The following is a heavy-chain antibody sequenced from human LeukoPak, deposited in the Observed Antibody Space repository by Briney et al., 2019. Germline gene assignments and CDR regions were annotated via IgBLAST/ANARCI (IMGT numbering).Heavy chain of an antibody. Sequence: GESLKISCKGSGYSFTSYWISWVRQMPGKGLEWMGIIYPGDSDTRYSPSFQGQVTISADKSISTAYLQWSSLKASDTAMYYCARMGSLDSSSWFGAFDIWGQGTMVTVSS. D-gene: IGHD6-13*01. CDR2: IYPGDSDT. V-gene: IGHV5-51*01. CDR1: GYSFTSYW. CDR3: ARMGSLDSSSWFGAFDI. J-gene: IGHJ3*02.